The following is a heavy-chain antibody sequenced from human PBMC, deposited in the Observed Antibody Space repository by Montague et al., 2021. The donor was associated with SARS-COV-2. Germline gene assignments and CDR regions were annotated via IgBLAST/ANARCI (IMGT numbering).Heavy chain of an antibody. CDR2: IYYSGKT. Sequence: SETLSLTCTVSGGSISSYLWTWIRQPPGKGLEWIGYIYYSGKTNYNPSLSSRVTMSVDTSKNQFSLKLNSVTAADAAVYFCARATPAIADPIEYWGQGTLLTASS. J-gene: IGHJ4*02. D-gene: IGHD2-21*01. CDR3: ARATPAIADPIEY. V-gene: IGHV4-59*08. CDR1: GGSISSYL.